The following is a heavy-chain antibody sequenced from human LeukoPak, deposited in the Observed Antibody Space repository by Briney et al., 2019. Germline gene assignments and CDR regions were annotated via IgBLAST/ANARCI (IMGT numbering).Heavy chain of an antibody. J-gene: IGHJ4*02. CDR3: AKGPAPIAVAGTDY. V-gene: IGHV3-23*01. CDR1: GFAPSSYA. CDR2: MSGSGGST. D-gene: IGHD6-19*01. Sequence: PGGSLRLSCAASGFAPSSYAMSWVRQAPGKGLEWGSGMSGSGGSTYYADSVKGRFTISRDNSKNTLYLQMNSLRAADTAVYYCAKGPAPIAVAGTDYWGQGTLVTVSS.